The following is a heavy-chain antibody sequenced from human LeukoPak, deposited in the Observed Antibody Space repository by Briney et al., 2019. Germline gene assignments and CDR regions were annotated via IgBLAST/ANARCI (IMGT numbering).Heavy chain of an antibody. V-gene: IGHV3-30*19. D-gene: IGHD3-10*01. J-gene: IGHJ4*02. CDR3: ASGDFDY. Sequence: GGSLRLSCAASGFTFSSYGMHWVRQAPGKGLEWVAVISYDGSNKYYADSVKGRFTISRDNSKNTLYLQMNSLRAEDTAVYYCASGDFDYWGQGTLVTVSS. CDR1: GFTFSSYG. CDR2: ISYDGSNK.